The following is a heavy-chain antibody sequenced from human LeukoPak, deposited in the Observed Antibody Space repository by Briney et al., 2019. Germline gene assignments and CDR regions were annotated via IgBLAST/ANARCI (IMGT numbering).Heavy chain of an antibody. CDR1: GFTFNNYA. V-gene: IGHV3-23*01. Sequence: GGSLRLSCAASGFTFNNYAMNWVRQAPGKGLEWVSSISGGGETTYYADSAKGRFTISRDNSQNTLYLQMNSPRAEDTAVYYCARDYADYVGYSFFDYWGQGTLVTVSS. CDR3: ARDYADYVGYSFFDY. J-gene: IGHJ4*02. CDR2: ISGGGETT. D-gene: IGHD4-17*01.